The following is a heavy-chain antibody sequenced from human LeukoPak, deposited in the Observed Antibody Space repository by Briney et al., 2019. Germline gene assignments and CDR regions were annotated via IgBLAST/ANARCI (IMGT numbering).Heavy chain of an antibody. V-gene: IGHV1-18*04. Sequence: GASVKVSCKASGYTFTSYYMHWVRQAPGQGLEWMGGIIPIFGTANYAQKLQGRVTMTTDTSTSTAYMELRSLRSDDTAVYYCARGYYDILTGYLIPGDWWGQGTLVTVSS. J-gene: IGHJ4*02. CDR1: GYTFTSYY. CDR2: IIPIFGTA. D-gene: IGHD3-9*01. CDR3: ARGYYDILTGYLIPGDW.